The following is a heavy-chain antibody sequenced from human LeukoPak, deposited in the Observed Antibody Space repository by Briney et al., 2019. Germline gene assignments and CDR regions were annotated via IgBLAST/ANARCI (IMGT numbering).Heavy chain of an antibody. J-gene: IGHJ4*02. CDR2: INPNSGGT. D-gene: IGHD3-22*01. V-gene: IGHV1-2*02. Sequence: ASVKVSCKASGYTFTGYYMHWVRQAPGQGLEWMGWINPNSGGTNYAQKFQGRGTMTRDTSISTAYMELSRLRSDDTAVYYCASGGDYYDSSGYQADYWGQGTLVTVSS. CDR1: GYTFTGYY. CDR3: ASGGDYYDSSGYQADY.